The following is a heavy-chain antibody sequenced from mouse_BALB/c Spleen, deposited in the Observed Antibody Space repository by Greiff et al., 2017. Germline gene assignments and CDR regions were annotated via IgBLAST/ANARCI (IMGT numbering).Heavy chain of an antibody. V-gene: IGHV1S137*01. CDR3: ARYGNYIDY. J-gene: IGHJ2*01. CDR1: GYTFTDYA. D-gene: IGHD1-1*01. CDR2: INPYNGGT. Sequence: VQLQQSGAELVRPGVSVKLSCKGSGYTFTDYAMHWVKQSHAKSLEWIGLINPYNGGTSYNQKFKGKATLTVDKSSSTAYMELLSLTSEDSAVYYCARYGNYIDYWGQGTTLTVSS.